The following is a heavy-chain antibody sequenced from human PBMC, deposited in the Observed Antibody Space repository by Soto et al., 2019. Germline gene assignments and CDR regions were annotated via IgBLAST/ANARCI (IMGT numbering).Heavy chain of an antibody. D-gene: IGHD6-6*01. V-gene: IGHV5-51*01. CDR1: GYSFLSRW. CDR3: ARGLSPRPSSYFYYGMDV. CDR2: IYPGNSDT. Sequence: GESLKISCKGSGYSFLSRWIAWVRQKPGKGLEWMGIIYPGNSDTRYNPSFQGQVTISADRSISTAYLQWSSLQASDSAMYYWARGLSPRPSSYFYYGMDVWGQGTTVTVSS. J-gene: IGHJ6*02.